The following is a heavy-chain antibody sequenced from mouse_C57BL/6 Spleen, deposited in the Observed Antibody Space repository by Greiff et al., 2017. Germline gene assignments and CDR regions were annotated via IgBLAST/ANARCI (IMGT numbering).Heavy chain of an antibody. J-gene: IGHJ4*01. CDR2: ISYSGST. CDR1: GYSITSGYD. Sequence: EVQGVESGPGMVKPSQSLSLTCTVTGYSITSGYDWHWLRHFPGNKLEWMGYISYSGSTNYNPSLKSRISITHDTSKNHFFLKLNSVTTEDTATYYCARGSPYYAMDYWGQGTSVTVSS. V-gene: IGHV3-1*01. D-gene: IGHD6-1*01. CDR3: ARGSPYYAMDY.